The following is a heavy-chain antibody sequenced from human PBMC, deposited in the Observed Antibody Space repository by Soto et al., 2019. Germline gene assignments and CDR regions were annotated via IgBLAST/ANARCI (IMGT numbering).Heavy chain of an antibody. D-gene: IGHD2-15*01. V-gene: IGHV3-30*18. CDR3: AKLGHCSGGTCYYFDF. Sequence: TGGSLRLSCSASGFSSRNYDIHWVRQAPGKGLEWVAIISYVGSNKYYADSVKGRFTISRDNSKNTLYLQMNSLRPEDTAVYYCAKLGHCSGGTCYYFDFWGRGTLVTVSS. CDR1: GFSSRNYD. J-gene: IGHJ4*02. CDR2: ISYVGSNK.